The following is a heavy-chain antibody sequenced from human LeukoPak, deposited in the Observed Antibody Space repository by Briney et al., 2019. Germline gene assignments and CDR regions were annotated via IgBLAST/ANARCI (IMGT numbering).Heavy chain of an antibody. V-gene: IGHV4-34*01. D-gene: IGHD2-21*01. J-gene: IGHJ3*02. CDR1: GRSFSAYY. Sequence: SETLSLTCAVYGRSFSAYYWSWIRQPPGKGLEWIGEINHSGSTNYNPSLKSRVNISVDTSKNQFSLKLSSVTAADTAVYYCARVSRLWWARDIWGQGTMVTVSS. CDR2: INHSGST. CDR3: ARVSRLWWARDI.